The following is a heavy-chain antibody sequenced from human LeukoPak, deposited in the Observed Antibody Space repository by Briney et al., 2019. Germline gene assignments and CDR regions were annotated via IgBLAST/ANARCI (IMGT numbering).Heavy chain of an antibody. V-gene: IGHV1-2*06. CDR2: INPNSGGT. Sequence: ASVKVSCKASGYTLTGYYIHWVRQAPGQGLEWMGRINPNSGGTNYAQKFQGRVTITRDTSASTAYMELSSLRSEDTAVYYCAKDLAIYGDYYFDYWGQGTLVTVSS. CDR1: GYTLTGYY. J-gene: IGHJ4*02. CDR3: AKDLAIYGDYYFDY. D-gene: IGHD4-17*01.